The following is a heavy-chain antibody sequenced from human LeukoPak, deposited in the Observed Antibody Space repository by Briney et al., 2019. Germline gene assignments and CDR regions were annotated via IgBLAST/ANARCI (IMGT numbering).Heavy chain of an antibody. J-gene: IGHJ6*03. CDR3: ARGGVYGSVLYYYEYYMDV. CDR2: INHSGST. CDR1: GGSFSGYY. D-gene: IGHD3-10*01. Sequence: PSETLSLTCAVYGGSFSGYYWSWIRQPPGKGLEWIGEINHSGSTNYNPSLKSRVTISVDTSKNQFSLKLSSVTAADTAVYYCARGGVYGSVLYYYEYYMDVWGKGTTVTVSS. V-gene: IGHV4-34*01.